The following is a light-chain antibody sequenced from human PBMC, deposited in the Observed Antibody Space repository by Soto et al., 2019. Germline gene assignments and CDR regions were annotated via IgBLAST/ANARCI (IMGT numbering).Light chain of an antibody. CDR3: LLSYSDVWV. CDR1: TGAVTSGHF. CDR2: DTD. V-gene: IGLV7-46*01. J-gene: IGLJ3*02. Sequence: AVVTQEPSLTVSPGGTVTLTCGFSTGAVTSGHFPFWFQQKPGQAPRTLISDTDNKHSWTPARFSGSLLGGKAALTLSGAQLEDEAEYYCLLSYSDVWVFGGGTKLTVL.